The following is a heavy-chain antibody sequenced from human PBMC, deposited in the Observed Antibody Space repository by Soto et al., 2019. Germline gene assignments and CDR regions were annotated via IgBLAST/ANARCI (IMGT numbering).Heavy chain of an antibody. J-gene: IGHJ4*02. CDR1: GYTFTSYA. V-gene: IGHV1-3*05. Sequence: QVQLVQSGAEEKKPGASVKVSCKASGYTFTSYAMHWVRQAPGQRLEWMGWINDGNGNTKYSQKFQGRVTITRDTSASTAYMELSSLRSEDTAVYYCASGGEPIDYWGQGTLVTVSS. CDR3: ASGGEPIDY. CDR2: INDGNGNT. D-gene: IGHD2-21*01.